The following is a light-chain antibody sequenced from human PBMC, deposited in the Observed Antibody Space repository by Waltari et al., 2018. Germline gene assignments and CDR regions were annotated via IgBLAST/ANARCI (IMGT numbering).Light chain of an antibody. CDR2: DAS. J-gene: IGKJ1*01. CDR1: QSVSSNY. Sequence: FVLTQSPGTLSLSPGERVTLSCRASQSVSSNYLAWYQQKPGQAPRLLIYDASKRATGIADRFSGSGSGTDFTLTISRLEPEDVAVYYCQQYGRSPWTFGQGTKVEIK. CDR3: QQYGRSPWT. V-gene: IGKV3-20*01.